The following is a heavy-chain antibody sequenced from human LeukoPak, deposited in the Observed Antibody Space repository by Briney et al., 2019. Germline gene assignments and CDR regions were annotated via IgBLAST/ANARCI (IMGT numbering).Heavy chain of an antibody. V-gene: IGHV3-9*01. CDR2: ISWNSGSI. J-gene: IGHJ6*03. D-gene: IGHD5-18*01. CDR1: GFTFDDYA. CDR3: ARDYGYSYGSYYYYYMDV. Sequence: PGRSLRLSCAASGFTFDDYAMHWVRQAPGKGLEWVSGISWNSGSIGYADSVKGRFTISRDNAKNSLYLQMNSLRAEDTAVYYCARDYGYSYGSYYYYYMDVWGKGTTVTISS.